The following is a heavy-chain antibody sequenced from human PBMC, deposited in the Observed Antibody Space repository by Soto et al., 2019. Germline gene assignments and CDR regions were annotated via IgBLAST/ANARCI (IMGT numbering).Heavy chain of an antibody. V-gene: IGHV3-23*01. CDR3: AKDSARYYDSSGYYYVPLFDY. Sequence: GGSLRLSCAASGFTFSSYAMSWVRQAPGKGLEWVSAISGSGGSTYYADSVKGRFTISRDNSKNTLYLQMNSLRAEDTAVYYCAKDSARYYDSSGYYYVPLFDYWGQGTLVTVSS. D-gene: IGHD3-22*01. CDR1: GFTFSSYA. J-gene: IGHJ4*02. CDR2: ISGSGGST.